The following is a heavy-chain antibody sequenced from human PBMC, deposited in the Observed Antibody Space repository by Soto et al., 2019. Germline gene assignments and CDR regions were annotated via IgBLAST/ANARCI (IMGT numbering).Heavy chain of an antibody. Sequence: ASVKVSCKASGYTFTSYGISWVRQAPGQGLEWMGWISAYNGNTNYAQKLQGRVTMTTDTSTSTAYMELRSLRSDDTAVYYCARERVTTYYGILTGYSDFDYWGQGTLVTVSS. J-gene: IGHJ4*02. CDR2: ISAYNGNT. V-gene: IGHV1-18*01. D-gene: IGHD3-9*01. CDR1: GYTFTSYG. CDR3: ARERVTTYYGILTGYSDFDY.